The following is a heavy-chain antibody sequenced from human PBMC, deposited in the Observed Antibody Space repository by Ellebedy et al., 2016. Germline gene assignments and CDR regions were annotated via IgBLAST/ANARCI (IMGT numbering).Heavy chain of an antibody. CDR3: AKDDGAYSSGWYEGYYYGMDV. D-gene: IGHD6-19*01. J-gene: IGHJ6*02. V-gene: IGHV3-30*02. CDR2: IWYDGSNK. Sequence: GGSLRLSXAASGFTFSSYGMHWVRQAPGKGLEWVAVIWYDGSNKYYADSVKGRFTISRDNSKNTLYLQMNSLRAEDTAVYYCAKDDGAYSSGWYEGYYYGMDVWGQGTTVTVSS. CDR1: GFTFSSYG.